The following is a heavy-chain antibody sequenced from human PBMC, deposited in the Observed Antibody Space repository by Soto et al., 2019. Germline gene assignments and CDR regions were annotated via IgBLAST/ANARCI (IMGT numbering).Heavy chain of an antibody. CDR1: GFTYSNFA. V-gene: IGHV3-23*01. CDR2: ISASGRDT. CDR3: AKGKTSGWYNFDY. J-gene: IGHJ4*02. D-gene: IGHD6-19*01. Sequence: GGSLRLSCAAPGFTYSNFAMSWVRQAPGRGLEWVSGISASGRDTYYADSVKDRFTVSRDNSKNTLYLQMNSLRAEDTAIYYCAKGKTSGWYNFDYWGQGARVTVSS.